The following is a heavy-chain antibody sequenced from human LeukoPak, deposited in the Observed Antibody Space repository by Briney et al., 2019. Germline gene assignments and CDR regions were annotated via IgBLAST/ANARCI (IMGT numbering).Heavy chain of an antibody. CDR2: INRNGGGT. J-gene: IGHJ4*02. CDR3: ARGYCSSISCYNFDN. Sequence: GGSLRLSCATSGFTFADYGMSWVRQAPGKGLEWVSGINRNGGGTGYADSVKGRFTISRDNAKNSLYLQMNSLGAEDTAFYYCARGYCSSISCYNFDNWGQGTLVTVSP. V-gene: IGHV3-20*04. CDR1: GFTFADYG. D-gene: IGHD2-2*02.